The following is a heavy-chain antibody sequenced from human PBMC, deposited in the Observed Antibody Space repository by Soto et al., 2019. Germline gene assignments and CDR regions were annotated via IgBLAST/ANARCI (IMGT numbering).Heavy chain of an antibody. CDR2: ISGSTSGT. D-gene: IGHD3-16*02. CDR1: GFAFSSYA. Sequence: EVQLLESGGGLVQPGGSLRLSCAASGFAFSSYAMSWVRQAPGKWLEWVSSISGSTSGTYYADAVKGRFTISRDNSNNTLYLQMTSLRAEDTAVYYCAKDRGFIDLFDYWGQEALVTVSS. J-gene: IGHJ4*02. CDR3: AKDRGFIDLFDY. V-gene: IGHV3-23*01.